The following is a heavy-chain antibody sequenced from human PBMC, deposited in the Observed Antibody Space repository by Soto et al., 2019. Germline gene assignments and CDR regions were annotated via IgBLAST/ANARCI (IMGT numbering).Heavy chain of an antibody. D-gene: IGHD3-22*01. V-gene: IGHV1-69*13. CDR2: IIPIFGTA. Sequence: SVKVSCKASGGTFSSYAISWVRQAPGQGLEWMGGIIPIFGTANYAQKFQGRVTITADESTSTAYMELSSLRSEDTAVYYCAMEGYYDSSGYYYPDYWGQGTLVTVSS. J-gene: IGHJ4*02. CDR1: GGTFSSYA. CDR3: AMEGYYDSSGYYYPDY.